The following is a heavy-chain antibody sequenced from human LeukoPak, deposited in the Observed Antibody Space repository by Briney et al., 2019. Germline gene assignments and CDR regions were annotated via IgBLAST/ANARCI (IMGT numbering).Heavy chain of an antibody. Sequence: GGSLRLSCPASGFTFDDYAMHWVRQAPGKGLEWVSGISWNSGSIGYADSVKGRFTISRDNAKNSLYLQMNSLRAEDTALYYCAKDFHDYGDYGPFDYWGQGTLVTVSS. J-gene: IGHJ4*02. CDR3: AKDFHDYGDYGPFDY. D-gene: IGHD4-17*01. V-gene: IGHV3-9*01. CDR1: GFTFDDYA. CDR2: ISWNSGSI.